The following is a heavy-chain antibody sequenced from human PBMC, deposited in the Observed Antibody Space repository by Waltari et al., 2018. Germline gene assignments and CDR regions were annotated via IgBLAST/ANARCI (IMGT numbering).Heavy chain of an antibody. V-gene: IGHV1-2*02. CDR1: GYTFTGYY. D-gene: IGHD3-22*01. CDR2: INPNSGGT. J-gene: IGHJ3*02. Sequence: QVQLVQSGAEVKKPGASVKVSCKASGYTFTGYYMHWVRQAPGQGLEWMGWINPNSGGTNYAQKFQGRVTMTRDTSISTAYMGLSRLRSDDTAVYYCARGNTMIVVVIRRGDAFDIWGQGTMVTVSS. CDR3: ARGNTMIVVVIRRGDAFDI.